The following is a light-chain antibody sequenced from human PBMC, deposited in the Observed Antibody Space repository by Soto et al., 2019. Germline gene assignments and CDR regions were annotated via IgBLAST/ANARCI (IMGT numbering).Light chain of an antibody. V-gene: IGKV4-1*01. CDR1: QSVLYNSNNKNF. J-gene: IGKJ4*01. Sequence: DIVMTQSPDSLAVSLGERATINCKSSQSVLYNSNNKNFLAWYQQKPGQPPKLLIYWASTRASGVPDRFSGGGSGTDFTLTISSLQTEDMAVYSCQQYFSPPLTFGGGNNVEIK. CDR3: QQYFSPPLT. CDR2: WAS.